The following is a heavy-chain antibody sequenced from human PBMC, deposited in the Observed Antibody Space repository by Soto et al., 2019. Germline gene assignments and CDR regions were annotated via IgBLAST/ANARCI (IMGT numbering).Heavy chain of an antibody. CDR3: ARGARSGEDAFDI. V-gene: IGHV3-21*04. Sequence: GGSLRLSCAASGFTFSSYSMNWVRQAPGKGLEWVSSISSSSSYIYYADSVKGRFTISRDNAKNSLYLQMNSLRAEDTAVYYCARGARSGEDAFDIWGQGTMVTVSS. CDR1: GFTFSSYS. CDR2: ISSSSSYI. D-gene: IGHD3-3*01. J-gene: IGHJ3*02.